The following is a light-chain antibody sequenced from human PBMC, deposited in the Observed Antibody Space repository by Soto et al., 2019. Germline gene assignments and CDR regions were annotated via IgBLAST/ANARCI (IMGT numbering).Light chain of an antibody. CDR1: SSDVGSYNL. V-gene: IGLV2-23*02. CDR2: EVS. J-gene: IGLJ3*02. Sequence: QSALTQPASVSGSPGQSITISCTGTSSDVGSYNLVSWYQQHPGKAPKLMIYEVSKGPSGVSNRFSGSKSGNTASLTISGLQAEDESDYYCCSYAGSSTWWFGGGTKVTVL. CDR3: CSYAGSSTWW.